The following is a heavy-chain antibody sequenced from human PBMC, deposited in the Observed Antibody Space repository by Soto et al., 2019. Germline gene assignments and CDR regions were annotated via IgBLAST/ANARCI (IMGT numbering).Heavy chain of an antibody. CDR3: VTGPGSHHYYTRPGMEV. V-gene: IGHV4-31*03. CDR2: IYYSGIT. D-gene: IGHD1-26*01. CDR1: VCSSISDCHY. Sequence: KPSSTXSLTCSISVCSSISDCHYLTWLRQEPGRVLEWIGYIYYSGITDYNPSLRSRITISLDRSKNQFSLNLSTATDADADKCYCVTGPGSHHYYTRPGMEVWGQGTTV. J-gene: IGHJ6*02.